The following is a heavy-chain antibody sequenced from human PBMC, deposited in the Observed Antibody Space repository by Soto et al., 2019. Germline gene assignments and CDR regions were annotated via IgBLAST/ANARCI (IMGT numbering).Heavy chain of an antibody. V-gene: IGHV1-18*01. CDR3: ARVIWYSYGPMNIIDY. D-gene: IGHD5-18*01. J-gene: IGHJ4*02. Sequence: ASVKVSCKASGYTFTSYGISWVRQAPGQGLEWMGWISAYNGNTNYAQKLQGRVTMTTDTSTSTAYMELRSLRSDDTAVYYCARVIWYSYGPMNIIDYWGQGTLVTVSS. CDR2: ISAYNGNT. CDR1: GYTFTSYG.